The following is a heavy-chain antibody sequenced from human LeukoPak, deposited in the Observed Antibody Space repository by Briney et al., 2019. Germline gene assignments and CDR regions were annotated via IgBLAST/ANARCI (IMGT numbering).Heavy chain of an antibody. CDR1: GFSFPNYW. CDR2: IYPGDSDT. Sequence: GESLKISCKGSGFSFPNYWIAWVRQKPGKGLEWMGVIYPGDSDTRYSPSFQGQVTISADKSISTAYLQWSSLKASDTAMFYCARGTCSDTSCYAAFDLWGQGTLVTVSS. J-gene: IGHJ3*01. V-gene: IGHV5-51*01. CDR3: ARGTCSDTSCYAAFDL. D-gene: IGHD2-2*01.